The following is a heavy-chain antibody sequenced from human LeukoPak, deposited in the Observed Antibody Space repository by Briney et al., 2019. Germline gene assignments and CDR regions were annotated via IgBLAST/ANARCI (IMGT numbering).Heavy chain of an antibody. D-gene: IGHD6-19*01. CDR1: GFTFSSYS. CDR3: ARDQAVAGSNDAFDI. V-gene: IGHV3-48*01. Sequence: GGSLRLSCAASGFTFSSYSMNWVRQAPGKGLEWVSYISSSRSNIFYADSVKGRFTISRDNAKNSLYLQMNSLRAEDTAVYYCARDQAVAGSNDAFDIWGQGTVVTVSS. J-gene: IGHJ3*02. CDR2: ISSSRSNI.